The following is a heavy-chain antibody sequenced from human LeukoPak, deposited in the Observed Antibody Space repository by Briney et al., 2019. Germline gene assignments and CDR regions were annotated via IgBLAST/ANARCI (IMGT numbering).Heavy chain of an antibody. CDR1: GGAISSYY. CDR2: IHYSGNT. V-gene: IGHV4-59*01. Sequence: SETLSLTCTVSGGAISSYYWSWIRQPPGKGLEWTAYIHYSGNTNYSPSLKSRVTISVDTSKNQFSLRLTSVTAADTAVYYCARSGTVTNFDYWGQGTLVSVSS. D-gene: IGHD4-17*01. J-gene: IGHJ4*02. CDR3: ARSGTVTNFDY.